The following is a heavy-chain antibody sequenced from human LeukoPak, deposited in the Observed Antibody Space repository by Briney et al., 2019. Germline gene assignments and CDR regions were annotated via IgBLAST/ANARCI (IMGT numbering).Heavy chain of an antibody. CDR3: ARRGGTAAAVPNWFDP. CDR2: IYCSGNT. J-gene: IGHJ5*02. Sequence: SETLSLTCTVSGVSISTYYWSWIRQPPGKGLEWIGCIYCSGNTNNSPSLKSRVTISVDTSKNQFSLSLTSVTAADTAVYYCARRGGTAAAVPNWFDPWGQGTLVTVSS. V-gene: IGHV4-59*12. D-gene: IGHD6-13*01. CDR1: GVSISTYY.